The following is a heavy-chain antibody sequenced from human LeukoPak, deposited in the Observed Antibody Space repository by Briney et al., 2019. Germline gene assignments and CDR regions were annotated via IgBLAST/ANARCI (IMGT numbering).Heavy chain of an antibody. CDR1: GFTFSSYG. V-gene: IGHV3-30*18. J-gene: IGHJ4*02. CDR2: ISYDGSNK. CDR3: AKGADIVVVVAAKDY. D-gene: IGHD2-15*01. Sequence: GGSLRLSCAASGFTFSSYGMHWVRQAPGKGLEWVAVISYDGSNKYYADSVKGRFTISRDNSKNTLYLQMNSLRAEDTAVHYCAKGADIVVVVAAKDYWGQGTLVTVSS.